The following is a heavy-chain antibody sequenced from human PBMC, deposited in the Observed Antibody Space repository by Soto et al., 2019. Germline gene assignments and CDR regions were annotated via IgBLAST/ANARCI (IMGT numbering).Heavy chain of an antibody. J-gene: IGHJ4*02. CDR1: GYTFTSYG. CDR3: ARDSYYGSWGYYDY. Sequence: EASLKVSCKASGYTFTSYGISWVRQAPGQGLEWMGWISAYNGNTNYAQKLQGRVTMTTDTSTSTAYMELRSLRSDDTAVYYCARDSYYGSWGYYDYWGQGTLVTVSS. D-gene: IGHD3-10*01. CDR2: ISAYNGNT. V-gene: IGHV1-18*01.